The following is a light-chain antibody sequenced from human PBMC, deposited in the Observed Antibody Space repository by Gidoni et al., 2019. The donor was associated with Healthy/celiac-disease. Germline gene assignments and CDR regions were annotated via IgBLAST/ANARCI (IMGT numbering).Light chain of an antibody. J-gene: IGKJ2*01. V-gene: IGKV1-33*01. CDR1: QDISNY. CDR3: QQYDNRPQT. CDR2: DAS. Sequence: IQMTQSPSSLSASVGDRVTITCQASQDISNYLNWYQQKPGKAPKLLIYDASNLETGVPSRFSGSGSGTDFTFAISSLQPEDIATYYCQQYDNRPQTFGQGTKLEIK.